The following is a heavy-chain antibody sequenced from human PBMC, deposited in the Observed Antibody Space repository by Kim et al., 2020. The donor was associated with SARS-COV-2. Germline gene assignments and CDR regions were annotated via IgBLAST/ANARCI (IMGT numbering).Heavy chain of an antibody. J-gene: IGHJ2*01. CDR2: IYYSGST. CDR1: GGSISSYY. V-gene: IGHV4-59*01. CDR3: AASWVTGYFDL. D-gene: IGHD2-21*02. Sequence: SETLSLTCTVSGGSISSYYWSWIRQPPGKGLEWIGYIYYSGSTNYNPSLKSRVTISVDTSKNQLSLKLSSVTAADTAVYYCAASWVTGYFDLWGRGTLVTVSS.